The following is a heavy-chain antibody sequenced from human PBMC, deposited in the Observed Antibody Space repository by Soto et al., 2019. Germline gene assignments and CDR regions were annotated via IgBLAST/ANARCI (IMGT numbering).Heavy chain of an antibody. CDR3: ARLGACSDTSCYYYMDV. D-gene: IGHD2-2*01. Sequence: SETLSLTCAVSGGSISSSNWWSWVRQPPGKGMEWIGEIYQSGSTNYNPSLKSRVTISVDKPKNQFSLKLSSVTAADTAVYYCARLGACSDTSCYYYMDVWGKGTTVTVSS. CDR1: GGSISSSNW. V-gene: IGHV4-4*02. CDR2: IYQSGST. J-gene: IGHJ6*03.